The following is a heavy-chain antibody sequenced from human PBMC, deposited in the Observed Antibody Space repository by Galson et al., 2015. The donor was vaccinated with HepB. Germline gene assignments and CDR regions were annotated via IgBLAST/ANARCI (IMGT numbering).Heavy chain of an antibody. CDR2: ISGGSDST. V-gene: IGHV3-23*01. CDR1: GFPFSSYA. J-gene: IGHJ4*02. D-gene: IGHD1-14*01. Sequence: SLRLSCAASGFPFSSYAMSWVRQAPGKGLEWVSAISGGSDSTYYADSVKGRFTISRGNSKNTLYLQMNSLRAEDTAVYYCAKEPFLTQRFDYWGQGTLVTVSS. CDR3: AKEPFLTQRFDY.